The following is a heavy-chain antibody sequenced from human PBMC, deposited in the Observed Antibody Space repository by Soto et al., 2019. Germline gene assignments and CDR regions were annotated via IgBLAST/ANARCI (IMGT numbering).Heavy chain of an antibody. J-gene: IGHJ4*02. CDR2: IKQDASEK. Sequence: GSLRLSCAASGFTFSSYWMSWVRQAPGKGLEWVANIKQDASEKYYVESVKGRSTISRDNAKNALYLQIDSLRAEDTALYYCAMTNTLAPHEYWGQGTLVTVSS. V-gene: IGHV3-7*02. D-gene: IGHD5-18*01. CDR1: GFTFSSYW. CDR3: AMTNTLAPHEY.